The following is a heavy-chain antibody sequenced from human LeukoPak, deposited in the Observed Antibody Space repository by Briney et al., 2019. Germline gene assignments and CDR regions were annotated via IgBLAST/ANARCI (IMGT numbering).Heavy chain of an antibody. CDR2: IYYSGST. CDR3: ARHRGYYDSSGYSFDY. D-gene: IGHD3-22*01. V-gene: IGHV4-39*01. J-gene: IGHJ4*02. CDR1: GGSISSSSYY. Sequence: SETLSLTCTVSGGSISSSSYYWGWIRQPPGKGLEWIGSIYYSGSTYYNPSLKSRVTISVDTSKNQFSLKLSSVTAADTAVYYCARHRGYYDSSGYSFDYWGQGTLVTVSS.